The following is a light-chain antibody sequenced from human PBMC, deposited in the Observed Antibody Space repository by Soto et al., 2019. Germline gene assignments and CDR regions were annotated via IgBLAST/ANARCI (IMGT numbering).Light chain of an antibody. CDR3: QQLNTYPFT. V-gene: IGKV1-9*01. J-gene: IGKJ2*01. CDR1: QGISNY. CDR2: AAS. Sequence: DIQLTQSPSFLSASVGGRVTITCRASQGISNYLAWYQQKPGKVPKLLIYAASTLQRGVPPRFSGSGSGTEFTLPISSLQPEDFATYYCQQLNTYPFTFGQGTELEIK.